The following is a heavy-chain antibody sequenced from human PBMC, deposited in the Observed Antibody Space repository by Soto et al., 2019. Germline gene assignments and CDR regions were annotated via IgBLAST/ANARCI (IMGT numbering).Heavy chain of an antibody. V-gene: IGHV4-34*01. Sequence: SETLSLTCAVYGGSFSGYYWSWIRQPPGKGLEWIGEINHSGSTNYNPSLKSRVTISVDTSKNQFSLKLSSVTAADTAVYYCARGGRIVVVPAARKYYYYYMDVWGKGTTVTVSS. D-gene: IGHD2-2*01. CDR3: ARGGRIVVVPAARKYYYYYMDV. CDR2: INHSGST. J-gene: IGHJ6*03. CDR1: GGSFSGYY.